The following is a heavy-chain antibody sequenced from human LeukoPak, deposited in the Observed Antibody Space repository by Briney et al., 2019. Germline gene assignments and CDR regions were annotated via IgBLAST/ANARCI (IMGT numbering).Heavy chain of an antibody. V-gene: IGHV1-69*05. J-gene: IGHJ5*02. CDR1: GGTFSSYA. CDR3: ARDVVVPHPGNNWFDP. CDR2: IIPIFGTA. Sequence: SVKVSCKASGGTFSSYASSWVRQAPGQGLEWMGGIIPIFGTANYAQKFQGRVTITTDESTSTAYMELSSLRSEDTAVYYCARDVVVPHPGNNWFDPWGQGTLVTVSS. D-gene: IGHD2-2*01.